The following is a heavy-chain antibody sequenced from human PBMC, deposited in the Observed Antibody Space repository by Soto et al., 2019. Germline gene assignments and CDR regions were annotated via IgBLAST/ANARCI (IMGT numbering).Heavy chain of an antibody. CDR2: ISYDGSDK. Sequence: QVQQVESGGGVVQPGRSLRLSCAASGFTFSSYAMHWVRQAPGKGLEWVAVISYDGSDKYYADSVKGRFTISRDISKNTLYLQSNSLIADDTAVYYCSKALGEISPERFDYWGQGTLITVSS. CDR3: SKALGEISPERFDY. J-gene: IGHJ4*02. D-gene: IGHD3-16*02. V-gene: IGHV3-30*18. CDR1: GFTFSSYA.